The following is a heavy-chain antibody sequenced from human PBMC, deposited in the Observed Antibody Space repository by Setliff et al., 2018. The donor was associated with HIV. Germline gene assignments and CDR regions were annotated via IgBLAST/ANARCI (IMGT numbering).Heavy chain of an antibody. CDR3: ARAHSGSYYYYYYMDV. CDR2: IIPIFGAA. V-gene: IGHV1-69*13. J-gene: IGHJ6*03. CDR1: AGTFSSYA. D-gene: IGHD1-26*01. Sequence: SVKVSCKASAGTFSSYAISWVRQAPGQGLEWMGGIIPIFGAANYAQKFQGRVTITADESSSTAYMELSSLRSEDTAVYYCARAHSGSYYYYYYMDVWGKGTTVTVSS.